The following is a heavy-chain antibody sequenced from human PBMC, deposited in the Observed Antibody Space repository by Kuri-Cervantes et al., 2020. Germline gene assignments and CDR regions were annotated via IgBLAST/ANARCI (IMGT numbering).Heavy chain of an antibody. CDR1: GFTFSDYY. D-gene: IGHD4-17*01. CDR2: ISSSSSYI. J-gene: IGHJ6*02. Sequence: GESLKISCAASGFTFSDYYMSWVRQAPGKGLEWVSSISSSSSYIYYADSVKGRFTISRDNSKNTLYLQMNSLRAEDTAVYYCAREGDYGDYVYYYGMDVWGQGTTVTVSS. V-gene: IGHV3-11*06. CDR3: AREGDYGDYVYYYGMDV.